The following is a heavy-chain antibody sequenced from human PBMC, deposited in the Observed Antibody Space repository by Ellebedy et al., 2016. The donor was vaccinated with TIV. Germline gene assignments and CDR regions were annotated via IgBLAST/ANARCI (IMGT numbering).Heavy chain of an antibody. J-gene: IGHJ4*02. CDR1: GYTLTELS. V-gene: IGHV1-24*01. D-gene: IGHD3-10*01. Sequence: ASVKVSCXVSGYTLTELSMHWVRQAPGKGLEWMGGFDPEDGETIYAQKFQGRVTMTEDTSTDTAYMELSSLRSEDTAVYYCATLRLLWFGGSYWGQGTLVTVSS. CDR2: FDPEDGET. CDR3: ATLRLLWFGGSY.